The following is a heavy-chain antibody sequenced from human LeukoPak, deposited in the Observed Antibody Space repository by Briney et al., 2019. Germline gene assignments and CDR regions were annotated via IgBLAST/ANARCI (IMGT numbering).Heavy chain of an antibody. CDR3: ATSRTHYYGSRVNYYYYGMDV. CDR1: GYSFTSYW. V-gene: IGHV5-51*01. J-gene: IGHJ6*02. CDR2: IYPGDSDT. Sequence: GESLKISCKGSGYSFTSYWIGWVRQMPGKGLEWMGIIYPGDSDTRYSPSFQGQVTISADKSISTAYLQWSSLKASDTAMYYCATSRTHYYGSRVNYYYYGMDVWGQGTTVTVSS. D-gene: IGHD3-10*01.